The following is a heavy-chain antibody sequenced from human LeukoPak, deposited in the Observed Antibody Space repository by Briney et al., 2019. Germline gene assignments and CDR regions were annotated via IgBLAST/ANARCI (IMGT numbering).Heavy chain of an antibody. D-gene: IGHD3-3*01. CDR2: INPSGGST. Sequence: GASVKVSCKASGYTFTSNYIHWVRQAPGQELEWMGIINPSGGSTSYAQKFQGRVTMTRDMSTSTAYMELSSLRSEDTAVYYCARGLLKWTHDHWGQGTLVAVSS. J-gene: IGHJ4*02. V-gene: IGHV1-46*01. CDR1: GYTFTSNY. CDR3: ARGLLKWTHDH.